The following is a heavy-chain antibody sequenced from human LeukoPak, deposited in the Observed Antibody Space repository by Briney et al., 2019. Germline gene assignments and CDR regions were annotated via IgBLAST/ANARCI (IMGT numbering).Heavy chain of an antibody. D-gene: IGHD3-3*01. CDR3: AKSLPPIFGVSRPLLDAFDI. V-gene: IGHV3-9*01. CDR1: GFTFDDYA. CDR2: ISWNSGSI. Sequence: GGSLRLSCAASGFTFDDYAMHWVRHAPGKGLEWVSGISWNSGSIGYADSVKGRFTISRDNAKNSLYLQMNSLRAEDTALYYCAKSLPPIFGVSRPLLDAFDIWGQGTMVTVSS. J-gene: IGHJ3*02.